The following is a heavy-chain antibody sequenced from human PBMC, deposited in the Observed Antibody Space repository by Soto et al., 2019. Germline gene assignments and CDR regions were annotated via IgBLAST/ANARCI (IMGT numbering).Heavy chain of an antibody. D-gene: IGHD2-15*01. CDR2: IYYSGST. J-gene: IGHJ6*02. Sequence: QVQLQESGPGLVKPSQTLSLTCTVSGGSISSGGYYWSWIRQHPGKGLEWIGYIYYSGSTYYNPSLKSRVTISVDTSKNQFSLKLSSVTAADTAVYYCARDRYCSGGSCYSGGDGMDVWGQGTTVTVSS. CDR3: ARDRYCSGGSCYSGGDGMDV. V-gene: IGHV4-31*03. CDR1: GGSISSGGYY.